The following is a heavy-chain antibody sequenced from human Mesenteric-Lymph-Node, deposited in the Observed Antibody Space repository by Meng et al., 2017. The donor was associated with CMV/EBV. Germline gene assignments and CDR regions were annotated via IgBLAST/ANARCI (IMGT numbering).Heavy chain of an antibody. Sequence: GGSLRLSCAASGFTFSNYWMHWVRQAPGKGLVWVSRINSDGNSTTYADSVKSRFTISRDNAKNTVYLQMNSLRAEDTAMYSCAREVRAARFFDYWGQGTLVTVSS. CDR2: INSDGNST. D-gene: IGHD6-6*01. CDR1: GFTFSNYW. V-gene: IGHV3-74*03. J-gene: IGHJ4*02. CDR3: AREVRAARFFDY.